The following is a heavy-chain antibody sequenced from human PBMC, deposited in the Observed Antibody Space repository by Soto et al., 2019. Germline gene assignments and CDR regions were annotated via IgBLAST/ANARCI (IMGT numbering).Heavy chain of an antibody. CDR2: IIPIFGTA. CDR3: ARDAVMDFWSGYPAHNWFDP. V-gene: IGHV1-69*13. Sequence: SVKVSCKASGGTFSSYAISWVRQAPGQGLEWMGGIIPIFGTANYAQKFQGRVTITADESTSTAYMELSSLRSEDTAVYYCARDAVMDFWSGYPAHNWFDPWGQGTLVTVSS. CDR1: GGTFSSYA. J-gene: IGHJ5*02. D-gene: IGHD3-3*01.